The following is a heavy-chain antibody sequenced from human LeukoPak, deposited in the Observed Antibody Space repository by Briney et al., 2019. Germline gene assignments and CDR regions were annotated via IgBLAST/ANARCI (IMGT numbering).Heavy chain of an antibody. CDR2: ISGSGANT. D-gene: IGHD1-26*01. Sequence: PGGSLRLSCAASGFTFSSYSMNWVRQAPGKVLEWVSAISGSGANTYYTDSVKGRFTISRDNSKNTVYLQMNSLRAEDTALYYCAKDDGPVGATTDYWGQGTLVTVSS. CDR1: GFTFSSYS. CDR3: AKDDGPVGATTDY. V-gene: IGHV3-23*01. J-gene: IGHJ4*02.